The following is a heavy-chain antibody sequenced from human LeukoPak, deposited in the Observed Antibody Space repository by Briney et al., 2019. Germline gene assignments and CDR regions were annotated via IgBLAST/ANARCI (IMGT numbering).Heavy chain of an antibody. CDR1: GGSISGYY. J-gene: IGHJ4*02. V-gene: IGHV4-59*08. CDR3: ARHEAYYDSSGFLHYFDY. Sequence: SETLSLTCTVSGGSISGYYWSWIRQPPGKGLEWIGYIYYSGSTKYSPSLKSRVTISIDTSKKQFSLKLSSLTAADTAVYYCARHEAYYDSSGFLHYFDYWGQGSLVTVSS. CDR2: IYYSGST. D-gene: IGHD3-22*01.